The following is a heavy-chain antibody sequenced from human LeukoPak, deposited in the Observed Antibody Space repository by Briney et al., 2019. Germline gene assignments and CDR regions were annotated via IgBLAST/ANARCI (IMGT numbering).Heavy chain of an antibody. V-gene: IGHV1-46*01. D-gene: IGHD4-23*01. CDR2: INPSSGTT. CDR3: VSSGYGGNHERYFDL. CDR1: GYTFTNYY. J-gene: IGHJ2*01. Sequence: GASVTVSCKASGYTFTNYYLHWVRQAPGQGLEWMGLINPSSGTTTYAQRFQGRVTMTRDTSTSTVYMELSSLRSEDTAVYYCVSSGYGGNHERYFDLWGRGTLVTVSS.